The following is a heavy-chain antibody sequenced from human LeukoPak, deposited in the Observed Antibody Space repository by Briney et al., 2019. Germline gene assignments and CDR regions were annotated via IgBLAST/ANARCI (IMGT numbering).Heavy chain of an antibody. J-gene: IGHJ4*02. CDR3: TTAGGGGH. CDR1: GYTFTTYG. Sequence: GASVKVSYTASGYTFTTYGITGIRQAPGQGLEWMGWISPYNGNTNYGLKFQGRLTLTTDTATSTAYMDLRSLQADDSAVYYCTTAGGGGHWGQGTPVSVSS. V-gene: IGHV1-18*01. D-gene: IGHD3-10*01. CDR2: ISPYNGNT.